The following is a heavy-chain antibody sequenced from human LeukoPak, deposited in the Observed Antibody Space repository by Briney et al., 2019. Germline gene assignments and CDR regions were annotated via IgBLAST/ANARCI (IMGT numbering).Heavy chain of an antibody. CDR1: GYTFTGYY. D-gene: IGHD2-15*01. CDR3: ARGYCSGGSCYSDEFDY. V-gene: IGHV1-2*02. Sequence: GASVKVSCKASGYTFTGYYMHWVRQAPGQGLEWMGWINPNSGGTNYAQKFQGRVTMTRDTSISTAYVELSRLRSDDTAVYYCARGYCSGGSCYSDEFDYWGQGTLVTVSS. CDR2: INPNSGGT. J-gene: IGHJ4*02.